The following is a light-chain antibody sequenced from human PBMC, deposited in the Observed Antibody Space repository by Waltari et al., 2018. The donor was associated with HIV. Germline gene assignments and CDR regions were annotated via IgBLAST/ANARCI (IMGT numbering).Light chain of an antibody. V-gene: IGKV3-15*01. CDR3: QQYHIWSRGT. CDR1: QSVSSH. Sequence: EVVMTQSPASLSLSPGERATLSCRASQSVSSHLAWYQQKPGQAPRLLIYGASTRPTGVPSRFSGSGSGTEFSLTISNLQSDDLALYYCQQYHIWSRGTFGGGTKVEIK. CDR2: GAS. J-gene: IGKJ4*01.